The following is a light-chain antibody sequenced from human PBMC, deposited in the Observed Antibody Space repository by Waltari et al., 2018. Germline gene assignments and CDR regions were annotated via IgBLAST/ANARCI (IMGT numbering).Light chain of an antibody. CDR1: QSVSRT. J-gene: IGKJ1*01. CDR2: GAS. CDR3: QHYVGLPVT. V-gene: IGKV3-20*01. Sequence: SCRASQSVSRTLAWYQQKPGQAPTLLIYGASTRATGIPERFSGGGSGTDFSLTISRLEPEDFAVYYCQHYVGLPVTFGQGTKVEIK.